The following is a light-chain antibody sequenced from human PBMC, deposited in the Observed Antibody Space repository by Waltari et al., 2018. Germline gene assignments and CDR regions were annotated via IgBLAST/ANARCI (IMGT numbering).Light chain of an antibody. CDR3: AAWDDSLNGHYV. V-gene: IGLV1-44*01. CDR2: SNN. Sequence: QSVLTQPPSASGTPGQRVTISCSGSSSHIGSNTVNWYQQLPGTAPKLLIYSNNQRPSGVPDRFSGSKSGTSASLAISGLQSEDEADYYCAAWDDSLNGHYVFGTGTKVTVL. J-gene: IGLJ1*01. CDR1: SSHIGSNT.